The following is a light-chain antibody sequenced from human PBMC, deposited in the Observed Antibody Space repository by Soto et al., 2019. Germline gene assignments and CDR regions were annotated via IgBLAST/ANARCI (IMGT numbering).Light chain of an antibody. V-gene: IGKV1-39*01. CDR2: AAS. CDR3: QQSYSTPRT. CDR1: QSISNY. J-gene: IGKJ1*01. Sequence: DIQMTQSPSSLSASVGDRVTITCRASQSISNYLNWYQQKPRKAPKLLMYAASSLQSGVPSRFSGSGSGTDFTLTISSLQPEDFATYYCQQSYSTPRTFGQGTKVEIK.